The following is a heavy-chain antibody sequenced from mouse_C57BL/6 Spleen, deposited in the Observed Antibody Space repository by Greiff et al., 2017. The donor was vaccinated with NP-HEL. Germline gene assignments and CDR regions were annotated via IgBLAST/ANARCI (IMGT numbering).Heavy chain of an antibody. D-gene: IGHD2-4*01. CDR3: ARYYDYGDFDV. Sequence: VQLQQPGAELVKPGASVKLSCKASGYTFTSYWMQWVKQRPGQGLEWIGEIDPSDSYTNYNQKFKGKATLTVDTSSSTAYMQLSSLTSEDSAVYYCARYYDYGDFDVWGTGTTVTVSA. CDR1: GYTFTSYW. J-gene: IGHJ1*03. V-gene: IGHV1-50*01. CDR2: IDPSDSYT.